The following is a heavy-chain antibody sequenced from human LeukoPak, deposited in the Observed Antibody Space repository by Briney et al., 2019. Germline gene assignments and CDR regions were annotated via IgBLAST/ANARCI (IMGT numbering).Heavy chain of an antibody. V-gene: IGHV3-21*03. CDR1: GFTFSSYS. D-gene: IGHD2-15*01. J-gene: IGHJ5*02. CDR3: TIDHIYSGGFYYNDWFDP. Sequence: GYLRLSCAASGFTFSSYSMNWVRQAPGKGLEWVSSISSSSSYIYYADSVKGRFTISRDNSKNTLYLQMNSLKIEDTAVYHCTIDHIYSGGFYYNDWFDPWGQGTLVTVSS. CDR2: ISSSSSYI.